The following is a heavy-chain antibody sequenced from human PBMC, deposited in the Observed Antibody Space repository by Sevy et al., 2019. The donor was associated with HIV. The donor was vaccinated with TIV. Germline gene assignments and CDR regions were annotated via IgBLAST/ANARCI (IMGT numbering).Heavy chain of an antibody. Sequence: GGSLRLSCAASGFTFSSYSMNWVRQAPGKGLEWVSSISSSSSYIYYADSVKGRFTISRDNAKNSLYLQMNSLIAEDTAVYYCARDLHAVAGTILPWGNCYYYYGMDVWGQGTTVTVSS. D-gene: IGHD6-19*01. V-gene: IGHV3-21*01. CDR1: GFTFSSYS. CDR2: ISSSSSYI. CDR3: ARDLHAVAGTILPWGNCYYYYGMDV. J-gene: IGHJ6*02.